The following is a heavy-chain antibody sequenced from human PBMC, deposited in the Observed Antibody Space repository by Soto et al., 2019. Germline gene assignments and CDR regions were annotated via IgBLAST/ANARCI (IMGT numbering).Heavy chain of an antibody. V-gene: IGHV1-69*06. CDR1: GGTFSSYA. CDR2: IIPIFGTA. J-gene: IGHJ6*02. Sequence: GASVKVSCKASGGTFSSYAISWVRQAPGQGLEWMGGIIPIFGTANYAQKFQGRATITADKSTRTAYMELSSLRSEDTALYYCARPLLGATPALKDGGYYYYGMDVWGQGPTVTFSS. D-gene: IGHD1-26*01. CDR3: ARPLLGATPALKDGGYYYYGMDV.